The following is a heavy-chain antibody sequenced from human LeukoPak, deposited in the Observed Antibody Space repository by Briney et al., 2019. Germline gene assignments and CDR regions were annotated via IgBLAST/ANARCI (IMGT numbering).Heavy chain of an antibody. D-gene: IGHD3-22*01. Sequence: GASVKVSCKASGYTFTSYYMHRVRQAPAQGLEWMGIINPSGGSTSYAQKFQGRVTMTRDTSTSTVYMELSSLRSEDTAVYYCARDKSGHYYDSSGQLDYWGQGTLVTVSS. J-gene: IGHJ4*02. CDR3: ARDKSGHYYDSSGQLDY. CDR2: INPSGGST. V-gene: IGHV1-46*01. CDR1: GYTFTSYY.